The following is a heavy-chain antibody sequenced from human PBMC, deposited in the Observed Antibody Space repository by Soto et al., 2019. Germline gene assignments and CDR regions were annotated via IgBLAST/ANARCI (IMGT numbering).Heavy chain of an antibody. D-gene: IGHD3-10*01. CDR1: GGSISSSSYY. J-gene: IGHJ6*03. CDR3: EWFVYGWGRKADYYYYYMDV. V-gene: IGHV4-39*01. Sequence: SETLSLTCTVSGGSISSSSYYWGWIRQPPGKGLEWIGSIYYSGSTYYNPSLKSRVTISVDTSKNQFSLKLSSVTAADTAVYYVEWFVYGWGRKADYYYYYMDVWGKGTTVTVSS. CDR2: IYYSGST.